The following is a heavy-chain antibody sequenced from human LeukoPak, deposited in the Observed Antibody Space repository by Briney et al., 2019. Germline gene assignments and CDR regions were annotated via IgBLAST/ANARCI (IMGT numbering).Heavy chain of an antibody. CDR2: IFYSGNT. CDR3: ARALVPDYYDSSGYNHP. D-gene: IGHD3-22*01. V-gene: IGHV4-39*07. Sequence: SETLSLTCTVSGGSISSTTSYWAWIRQPPGKGLEWIGSIFYSGNTYYNPSLKSRVTISVDTSKNQFSLKLSSVTAADTAVYYCARALVPDYYDSSGYNHPWGQGTLVTVSS. CDR1: GGSISSTTSY. J-gene: IGHJ5*02.